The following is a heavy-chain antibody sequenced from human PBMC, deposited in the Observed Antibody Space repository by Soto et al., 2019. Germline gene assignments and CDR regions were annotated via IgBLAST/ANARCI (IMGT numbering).Heavy chain of an antibody. Sequence: QVQLQQWGAGLLKPSETLSLTCAVYGGSFSGYYWSWIRQPPGKGLEWIGEINHSGSTNYNPSLKGRVTISVDTSKNQFSLKLSSVTAADTAVYYCARVGGGRTGYWGQGTLVTVSS. CDR3: ARVGGGRTGY. D-gene: IGHD2-15*01. CDR2: INHSGST. J-gene: IGHJ4*02. V-gene: IGHV4-34*01. CDR1: GGSFSGYY.